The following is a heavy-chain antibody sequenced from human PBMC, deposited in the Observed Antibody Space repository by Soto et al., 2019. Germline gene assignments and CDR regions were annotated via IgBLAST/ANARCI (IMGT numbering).Heavy chain of an antibody. CDR2: ISSSSSYI. Sequence: GGSLRLSCAASGFTFSSYSMNWVRQAPGKGLEWVSSISSSSSYIYYADSVKGRFTISRDNAKNSLYLQMNSLRAEDTAVYYCATPIITFGGGAFDIWGQGTMVTVSS. J-gene: IGHJ3*02. V-gene: IGHV3-21*01. CDR3: ATPIITFGGGAFDI. CDR1: GFTFSSYS. D-gene: IGHD3-16*01.